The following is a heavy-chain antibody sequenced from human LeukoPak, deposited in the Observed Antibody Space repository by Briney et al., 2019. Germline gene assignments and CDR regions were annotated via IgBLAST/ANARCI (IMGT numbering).Heavy chain of an antibody. CDR2: IIPIFGTA. J-gene: IGHJ3*02. CDR1: GGTFSSYA. CDR3: ARGRRISIFGVVHVAFDI. V-gene: IGHV1-69*13. D-gene: IGHD3-3*01. Sequence: SVKVSCKASGGTFSSYAISWVRQAPGQGLEWMGGIIPIFGTANYAQKFQGRVTITADESTSTAYMELSSLRSEDTAVYYCARGRRISIFGVVHVAFDIWGQGTMVTVSS.